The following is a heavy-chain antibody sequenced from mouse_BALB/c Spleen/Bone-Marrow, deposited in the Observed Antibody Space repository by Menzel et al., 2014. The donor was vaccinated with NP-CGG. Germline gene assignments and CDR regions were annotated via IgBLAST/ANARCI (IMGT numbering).Heavy chain of an antibody. V-gene: IGHV1S29*02. D-gene: IGHD3-1*01. Sequence: EVKLMESGPELVKPGASVEISCKASGYTFTDYNMHWVKQSHGKSLEWIGYIYPYNGGTGYNQKFKSKATLTVDNSSSTAYMELRSLTSEDSAVYYCARRAGGWYFDVWGAGTTVTVSS. CDR2: IYPYNGGT. CDR3: ARRAGGWYFDV. J-gene: IGHJ1*01. CDR1: GYTFTDYN.